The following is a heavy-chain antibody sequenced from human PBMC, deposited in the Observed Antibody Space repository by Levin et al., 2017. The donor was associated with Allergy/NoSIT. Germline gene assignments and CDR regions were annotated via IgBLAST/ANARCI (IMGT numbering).Heavy chain of an antibody. Sequence: SETLSLTCTVSGGSVSSGSYYWSWIRQPPGKGLEWIGYIYYSGSTNYNPSLKSRVTISVDTSKNQFSLKLSSVTAADTAVYYCARGGSGWSDYWGQGTLVTVSS. J-gene: IGHJ4*02. CDR2: IYYSGST. CDR3: ARGGSGWSDY. CDR1: GGSVSSGSYY. V-gene: IGHV4-61*01. D-gene: IGHD6-19*01.